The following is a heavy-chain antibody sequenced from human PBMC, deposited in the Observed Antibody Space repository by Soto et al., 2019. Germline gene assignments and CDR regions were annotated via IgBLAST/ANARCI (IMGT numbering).Heavy chain of an antibody. CDR3: ARVRGYYGGTRSNYYYYGMDV. J-gene: IGHJ6*02. V-gene: IGHV1-69*13. D-gene: IGHD4-17*01. Sequence: VASVKVSCKASGGTFSSYAISWVRQAPGQGLEWMGGIIPIFGTANYAQKFQGRVTITADESTRTAYMELSSLRSEDTAVYYCARVRGYYGGTRSNYYYYGMDVWGQGTTVTVS. CDR1: GGTFSSYA. CDR2: IIPIFGTA.